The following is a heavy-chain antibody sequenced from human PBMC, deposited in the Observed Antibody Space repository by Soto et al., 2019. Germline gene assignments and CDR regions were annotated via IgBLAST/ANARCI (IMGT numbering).Heavy chain of an antibody. Sequence: GGSLRLSCAASGFTFSSFWMSWVRQAPGKGLEWVANIKGDGSAKNYLDSAKGRFTISRDNAKNSLYLQMSSLTAEDTAVYYCVRDGCDGNSCYIYGMDVWGQGTTVTVSS. J-gene: IGHJ6*02. CDR1: GFTFSSFW. V-gene: IGHV3-7*03. CDR3: VRDGCDGNSCYIYGMDV. D-gene: IGHD2-21*01. CDR2: IKGDGSAK.